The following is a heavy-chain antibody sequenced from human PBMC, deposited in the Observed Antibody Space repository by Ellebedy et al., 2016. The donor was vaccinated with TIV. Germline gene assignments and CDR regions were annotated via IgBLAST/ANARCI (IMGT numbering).Heavy chain of an antibody. D-gene: IGHD3-22*01. Sequence: MPSETLSLTCTVSGGSISSYYWSWIRQPPGKGLEWLGYIYYSGSTNYNPSLKSRVTISVDTSKNQFSLKLSSVAAADKAVYYCASFARGYYYDSSGLGGGYFQHWGQGTLVTVSS. V-gene: IGHV4-59*08. CDR3: ASFARGYYYDSSGLGGGYFQH. J-gene: IGHJ1*01. CDR2: IYYSGST. CDR1: GGSISSYY.